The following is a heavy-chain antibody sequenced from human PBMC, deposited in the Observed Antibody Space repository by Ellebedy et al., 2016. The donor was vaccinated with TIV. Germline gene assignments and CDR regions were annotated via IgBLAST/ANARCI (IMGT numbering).Heavy chain of an antibody. CDR2: IWYDGSNK. V-gene: IGHV3-33*08. Sequence: PGGSLRLSCAVSGFTFSSYGMHWVRQAPGKGLEWVAVIWYDGSNKYYADSVKGRFTISRDNSKNTLYLQMNSLRVKDTAVYYCARDRSSGWYYFDYWGQGNLVTVSS. J-gene: IGHJ4*02. D-gene: IGHD6-19*01. CDR3: ARDRSSGWYYFDY. CDR1: GFTFSSYG.